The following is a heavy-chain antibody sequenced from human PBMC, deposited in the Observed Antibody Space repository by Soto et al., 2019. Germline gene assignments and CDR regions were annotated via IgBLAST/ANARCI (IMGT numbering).Heavy chain of an antibody. CDR3: ARRV. CDR2: ISDGGDRT. J-gene: IGHJ4*02. CDR1: GFTFSHYP. Sequence: EVQVSESGGGLVQPGGALRLSCATSGFTFSHYPMNWVRQAPGKGLEWVSGISDGGDRTYYADSVNGSFTIFRDNSKNSVSLQMNSMRVEDTAVYYCARRVWGQGTLVTVSA. V-gene: IGHV3-23*01.